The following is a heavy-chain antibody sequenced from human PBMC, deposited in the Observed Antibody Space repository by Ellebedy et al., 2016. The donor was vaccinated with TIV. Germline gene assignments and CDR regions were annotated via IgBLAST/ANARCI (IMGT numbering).Heavy chain of an antibody. CDR3: AEEGGSSRGASGMDV. D-gene: IGHD6-6*01. CDR2: INSDGSTT. Sequence: GESLKISCAASGFTFSRYWMHWVRQVPGKGLVWVSRINSDGSTTNYADSVKGRFTISRDISKNTLYLEMNSLRGDDTAVYYCAEEGGSSRGASGMDVWGQGTTVIVSS. J-gene: IGHJ6*02. V-gene: IGHV3-74*01. CDR1: GFTFSRYW.